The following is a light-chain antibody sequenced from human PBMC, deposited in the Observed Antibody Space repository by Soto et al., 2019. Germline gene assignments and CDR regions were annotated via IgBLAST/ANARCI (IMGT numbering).Light chain of an antibody. CDR1: SSDVGGYHY. CDR3: SSYTSSSTLVV. V-gene: IGLV2-14*01. J-gene: IGLJ2*01. Sequence: QSALTQPASVSGSHGQSITISCTGTSSDVGGYHYVSWYQQHPGQAPKLMIYDVSTRPSGVSNRFSGSKSGNTASLTIYGLQAEDEADYYSSSYTSSSTLVVFGGGTKLTVL. CDR2: DVS.